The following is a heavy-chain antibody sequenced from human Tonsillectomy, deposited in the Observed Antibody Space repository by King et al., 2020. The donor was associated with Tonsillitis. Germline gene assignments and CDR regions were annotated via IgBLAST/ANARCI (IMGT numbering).Heavy chain of an antibody. CDR1: GFTFSNYW. Sequence: VQLVESGGGLVQPGGSLRLSCAASGFTFSNYWMSWGRQAPGKGLEWVANIKQEGSEKYYVDSVKGRFTISRDNAKNSLYLQMSSLRAEDTAVYYCARDMPGVVAAGDWGQGTLVTVSS. D-gene: IGHD2-15*01. V-gene: IGHV3-7*01. J-gene: IGHJ4*02. CDR3: ARDMPGVVAAGD. CDR2: IKQEGSEK.